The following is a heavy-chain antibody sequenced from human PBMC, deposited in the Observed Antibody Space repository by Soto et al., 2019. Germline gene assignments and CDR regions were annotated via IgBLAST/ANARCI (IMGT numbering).Heavy chain of an antibody. V-gene: IGHV4-61*01. CDR1: GGSVSDKTYY. J-gene: IGHJ4*02. D-gene: IGHD4-17*01. CDR2: VYYSGTT. Sequence: SETLSLTCSVSGGSVSDKTYYWSWIRQPPGKRLEWIGYVYYSGTTNYNPSLKSRVTISVDLSKNWFSLRLSSVTTADTALYYCARTTAVPNTLRSRYFFDYWGQGTLVTVPQ. CDR3: ARTTAVPNTLRSRYFFDY.